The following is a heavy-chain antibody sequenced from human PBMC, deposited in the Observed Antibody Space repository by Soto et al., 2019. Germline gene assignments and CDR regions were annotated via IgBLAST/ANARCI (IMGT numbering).Heavy chain of an antibody. D-gene: IGHD3-16*01. J-gene: IGHJ4*02. CDR3: ARGRGDYVGGSYRLFDY. CDR2: INPNSGGT. V-gene: IGHV1-2*04. CDR1: GYTFTGYY. Sequence: ASVKVSCKDSGYTFTGYYMHWVRQAPGQGLKRIGWINPNSGGTNYAQKYQGWVTMTRDTSISTAYMELSRLRSDDTAVYYCARGRGDYVGGSYRLFDYWGQGTLVTVSS.